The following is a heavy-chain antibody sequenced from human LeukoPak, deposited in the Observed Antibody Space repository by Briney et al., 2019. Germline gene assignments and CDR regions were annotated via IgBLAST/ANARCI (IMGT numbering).Heavy chain of an antibody. J-gene: IGHJ4*02. CDR3: ARSGRAALEFDY. Sequence: PSETLSLTCIVSGGSISSSTYYWGWIRQPPGKGLEWIGSIYYSGSTYYNPSLKSRVTISVDTSKNQFSLKLSSVTAADTAVYCCARSGRAALEFDYWGQGTLVTVSS. D-gene: IGHD6-6*01. V-gene: IGHV4-39*01. CDR1: GGSISSSTYY. CDR2: IYYSGST.